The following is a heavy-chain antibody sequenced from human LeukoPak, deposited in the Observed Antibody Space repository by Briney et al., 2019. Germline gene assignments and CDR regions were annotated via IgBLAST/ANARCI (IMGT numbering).Heavy chain of an antibody. CDR2: IIPIFGTA. V-gene: IGHV1-69*05. CDR1: GYTFTSYG. CDR3: AIKTQSITAYGSFQH. J-gene: IGHJ1*01. Sequence: SVKVSCKASGYTFTSYGISWVRQAPGQGLEWMGGIIPIFGTANYAQKFQGRVTITTDESTSTAYMELSSLRSEDTAVYYCAIKTQSITAYGSFQHWGQGTLVTVSS. D-gene: IGHD1-20*01.